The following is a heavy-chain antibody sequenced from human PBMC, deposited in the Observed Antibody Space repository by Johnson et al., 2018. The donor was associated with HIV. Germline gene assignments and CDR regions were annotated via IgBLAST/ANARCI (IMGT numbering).Heavy chain of an antibody. V-gene: IGHV3-13*01. CDR2: IGTAGAT. CDR3: ASGVVTLSFDI. D-gene: IGHD3-3*01. CDR1: GFTFSSYD. Sequence: VLLVESGGGVVQPGRSLRLSCAASGFTFSSYDMHWVRQATGKGLEWVSAIGTAGATYYPGSVKGRLTISRDNAKNSLYLQMNSLRAEDTAVYYCASGVVTLSFDIWGQGTMVTVSS. J-gene: IGHJ3*02.